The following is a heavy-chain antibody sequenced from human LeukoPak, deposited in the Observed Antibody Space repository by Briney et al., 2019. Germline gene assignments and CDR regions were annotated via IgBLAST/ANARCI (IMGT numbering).Heavy chain of an antibody. D-gene: IGHD4-17*01. V-gene: IGHV1-24*01. CDR3: ATDGSTVTTVDAFAI. CDR2: FDPEDGET. J-gene: IGHJ3*02. Sequence: GASVKVSCKVSGYTLTELSMHWVRQAPGKGLEWMGGFDPEDGETIYAQKFQGRVTMTEDTSTDTAYMELSSLRSEDTAVYYCATDGSTVTTVDAFAIWGQGTMVTVSS. CDR1: GYTLTELS.